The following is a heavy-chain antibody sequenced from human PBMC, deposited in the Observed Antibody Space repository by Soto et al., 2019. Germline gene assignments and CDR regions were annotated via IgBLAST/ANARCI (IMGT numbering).Heavy chain of an antibody. CDR1: GGSISSGGYY. CDR3: ARGEVVVAATHAFDI. V-gene: IGHV4-31*03. J-gene: IGHJ3*02. CDR2: IYYSGST. Sequence: SETLSLTCTVSGGSISSGGYYWSWIRQQPGKGLEWIGYIYYSGSTYYNPSLKSRVTISVDTSKNQFSLKLSSVTAADTAVYYCARGEVVVAATHAFDICGQGTMVTVSS. D-gene: IGHD2-15*01.